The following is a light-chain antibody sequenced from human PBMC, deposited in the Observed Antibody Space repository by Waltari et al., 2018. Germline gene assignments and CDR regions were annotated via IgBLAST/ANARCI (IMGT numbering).Light chain of an antibody. J-gene: IGLJ1*01. CDR3: QSGNSRGSYYV. CDR2: KDN. V-gene: IGLV3-25*03. Sequence: SYELTQPPSVSVSPGQTARNTCSATALPTQDVYWYQQKPGQAPVLMIYKDNERPSGIPERFSGSSSGTTVTLTISGVQAEDEADYYCQSGNSRGSYYVFGTGTKVTVL. CDR1: ALPTQD.